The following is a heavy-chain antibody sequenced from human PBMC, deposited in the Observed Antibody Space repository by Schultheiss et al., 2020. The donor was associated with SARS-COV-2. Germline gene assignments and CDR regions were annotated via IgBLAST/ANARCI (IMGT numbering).Heavy chain of an antibody. J-gene: IGHJ5*02. V-gene: IGHV4-34*01. CDR3: ARVFLAEVSSSWYGEGGNWFDP. CDR2: INHSGST. CDR1: GGSFSGYY. Sequence: SQTLSLTCAVYGGSFSGYYWSWIRQPPGKGLEWIGEINHSGSTNYNPSLKSRVTISVDTSKNQFSLKLSSVTAADTAVYYCARVFLAEVSSSWYGEGGNWFDPWGQGTLVTVSS. D-gene: IGHD6-13*01.